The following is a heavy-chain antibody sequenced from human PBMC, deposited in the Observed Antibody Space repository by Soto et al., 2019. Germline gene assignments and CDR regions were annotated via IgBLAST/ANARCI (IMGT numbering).Heavy chain of an antibody. CDR2: INHSGST. Sequence: SSETLSLTCAVYGGSFSGYYWSWIRQPPGKGLEWIGEINHSGSTNYNPSLKSRVTISVDTSKNQFSLKLSSVTAADTAVYYCASGSGSGPYYFDYWGQGTLVTVSS. D-gene: IGHD3-10*01. CDR1: GGSFSGYY. CDR3: ASGSGSGPYYFDY. J-gene: IGHJ4*02. V-gene: IGHV4-34*01.